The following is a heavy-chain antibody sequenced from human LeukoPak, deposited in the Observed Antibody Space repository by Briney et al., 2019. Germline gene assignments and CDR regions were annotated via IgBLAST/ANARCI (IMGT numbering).Heavy chain of an antibody. CDR3: ARSPRWQQLYDY. J-gene: IGHJ4*02. Sequence: SETLSLTCTVSGASLSSYYWGWIRQPPGKGLEWIGSIYYSGSTYYNPSLKSRVTISVDTSKNQFSLKLSSVTAADTAVYYCARSPRWQQLYDYWGQGTLVTVSS. V-gene: IGHV4-39*01. CDR1: GASLSSYY. D-gene: IGHD6-13*01. CDR2: IYYSGST.